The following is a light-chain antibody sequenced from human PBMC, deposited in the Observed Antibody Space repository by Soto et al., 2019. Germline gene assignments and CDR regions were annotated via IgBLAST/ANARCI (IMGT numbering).Light chain of an antibody. Sequence: DIQMTQSPYTLSASVGDRVTITCRASQSIATWLTWYQKKPEKAPKVLIYRASRVESGVPSRLSGSGSGTEFTLTISRLDPDDFATYYCQHSGGLTFGGGTKVEI. J-gene: IGKJ4*01. V-gene: IGKV1-5*03. CDR1: QSIATW. CDR3: QHSGGLT. CDR2: RAS.